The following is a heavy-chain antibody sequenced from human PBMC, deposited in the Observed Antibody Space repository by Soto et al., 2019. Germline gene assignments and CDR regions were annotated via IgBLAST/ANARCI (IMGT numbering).Heavy chain of an antibody. CDR1: GGSISSGGYY. Sequence: SETLSLTCTVSGGSISSGGYYWSWIRQHPGKGLEWIGYIYYSGSTYYNPSLKSRVTISADTSKNQFSLKLSSVTAADTAVYYCARDRRGLETMIVVDYGMEVWGKGTKVTVS. D-gene: IGHD3-22*01. V-gene: IGHV4-31*03. CDR2: IYYSGST. CDR3: ARDRRGLETMIVVDYGMEV. J-gene: IGHJ6*04.